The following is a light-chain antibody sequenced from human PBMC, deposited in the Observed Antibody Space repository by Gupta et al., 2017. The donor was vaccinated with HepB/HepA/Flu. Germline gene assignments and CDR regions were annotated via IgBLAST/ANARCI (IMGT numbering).Light chain of an antibody. J-gene: IGKJ2*01. V-gene: IGKV1-33*01. CDR2: DAS. CDR1: RDISNY. Sequence: DIQMTQSPSSLSASVGDRVTITCQANRDISNYLNWYQQKPGKAPKLLIYDASILETGVPSRFSGSGYGTDFTFTINSRQPEDTAPYYCQHYDNLPKYTFGQGTKVEI. CDR3: QHYDNLPKYT.